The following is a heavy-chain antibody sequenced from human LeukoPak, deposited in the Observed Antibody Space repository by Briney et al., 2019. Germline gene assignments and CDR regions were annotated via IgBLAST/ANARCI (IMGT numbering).Heavy chain of an antibody. CDR3: ARDQSSTSSIGWFDP. Sequence: SETLSLTCTVSGGSIIRHYWSWIRQPAGKGLEWIGRIYTSGSTSYNPSLKSRVTMSVDTSNKQFSLNLRSVTAADTAVYYCARDQSSTSSIGWFDPWGQGTLVTVSS. CDR1: GGSIIRHY. J-gene: IGHJ5*02. V-gene: IGHV4-4*07. D-gene: IGHD2-2*01. CDR2: IYTSGST.